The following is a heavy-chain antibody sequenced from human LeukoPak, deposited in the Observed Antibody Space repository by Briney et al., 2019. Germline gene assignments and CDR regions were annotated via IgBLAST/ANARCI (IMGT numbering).Heavy chain of an antibody. CDR2: IYSSGRT. V-gene: IGHV4-61*02. J-gene: IGHJ5*02. D-gene: IGHD3-3*01. CDR3: ARDFQFWSGYYSWFDP. CDR1: GDSINSGSYY. Sequence: SETLSLTCTVSGDSINSGSYYWSWIRQPAGKGLEWIGRIYSSGRTNYNPSLKSRVTISIDTSKNQFSLRLSSVTAADTAVYYCARDFQFWSGYYSWFDPWGQGTLVTVSS.